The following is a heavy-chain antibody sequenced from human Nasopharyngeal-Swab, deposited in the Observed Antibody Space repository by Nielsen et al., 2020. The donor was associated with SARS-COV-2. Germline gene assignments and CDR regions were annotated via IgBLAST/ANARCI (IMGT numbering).Heavy chain of an antibody. Sequence: SVKVSCKASGGTFSSYAISWVRQAPGQGLEWMGGIIPIFGTANYAQKFQGRVTITADESTSTAYMELSSLRSEDTAVYYCASNQRRYFAFDIWGQGTMVTVSS. CDR3: ASNQRRYFAFDI. D-gene: IGHD1-14*01. CDR1: GGTFSSYA. V-gene: IGHV1-69*13. CDR2: IIPIFGTA. J-gene: IGHJ3*02.